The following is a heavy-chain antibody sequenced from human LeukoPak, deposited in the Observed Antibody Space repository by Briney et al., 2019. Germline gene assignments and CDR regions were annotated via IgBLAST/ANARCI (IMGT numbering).Heavy chain of an antibody. J-gene: IGHJ3*02. CDR2: INPNGGGA. CDR1: GYTFTGYY. V-gene: IGHV1-2*02. CDR3: ARGFVYCGRDCYQAERAFDI. D-gene: IGHD2-21*01. Sequence: ASVKVSCKASGYTFTGYYMHWVRQAPGQGLEWMGWINPNGGGANYAQKFQDRVTMTRDTSVSTAYMELSSLRSDDTAVYYCARGFVYCGRDCYQAERAFDIWGQGTMVTVSS.